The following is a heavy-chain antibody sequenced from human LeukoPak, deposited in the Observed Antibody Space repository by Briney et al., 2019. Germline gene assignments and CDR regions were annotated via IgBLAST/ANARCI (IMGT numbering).Heavy chain of an antibody. J-gene: IGHJ4*02. D-gene: IGHD1-26*01. CDR3: AKENLIVGASHGAGGSDY. CDR1: VFTFSSYG. Sequence: GGSLRLSCAASVFTFSSYGMHGVRQAPGKGAEWVAVISYDGSNKYYAHSVKGRFTISRDNSKNTLYLQMNCLRAEDTAVYYCAKENLIVGASHGAGGSDYWGQGTLVTVSS. CDR2: ISYDGSNK. V-gene: IGHV3-30*18.